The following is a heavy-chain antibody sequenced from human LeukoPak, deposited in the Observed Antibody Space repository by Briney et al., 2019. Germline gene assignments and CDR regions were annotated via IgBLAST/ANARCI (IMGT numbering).Heavy chain of an antibody. CDR1: GFPFKSYS. CDR3: ARAEGSGSSFDY. J-gene: IGHJ4*02. D-gene: IGHD3-10*01. CDR2: ISSSSTHI. V-gene: IGHV3-21*01. Sequence: GGSLRLSCAASGFPFKSYSMNWVRQAPGKGLEWVSSISSSSTHIYYADSVKGRFTISRDNAKNSLYLQMNSLRVEDTAVYYCARAEGSGSSFDYWGQGTLVTVSS.